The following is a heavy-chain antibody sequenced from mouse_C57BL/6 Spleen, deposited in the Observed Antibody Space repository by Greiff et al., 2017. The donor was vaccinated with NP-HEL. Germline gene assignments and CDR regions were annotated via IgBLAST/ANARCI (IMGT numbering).Heavy chain of an antibody. V-gene: IGHV14-3*01. D-gene: IGHD1-1*01. J-gene: IGHJ3*01. CDR1: GFNIKNNY. CDR2: IDPANGNT. CDR3: ARSYGSSGAWFAY. Sequence: EVQLQQSVAELVRPGASVKLSCTASGFNIKNNYMHWVKQRPEQGLEWIGRIDPANGNTKYAPKFQGKATITADTSSNTAYLQLSSLTSEDTAIYYCARSYGSSGAWFAYWGQGTLVTVSA.